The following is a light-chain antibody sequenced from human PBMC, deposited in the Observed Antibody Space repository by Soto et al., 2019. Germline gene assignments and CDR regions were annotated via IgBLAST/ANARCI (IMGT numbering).Light chain of an antibody. V-gene: IGLV7-46*01. J-gene: IGLJ3*02. CDR2: DTS. CDR3: LLSYSGGGFWV. Sequence: QAVVTQEPSLTVSTGGTVTLTCGSSTGAVTSGHYPYWFQQKPGQAPRTLIYDTSNKHSWTPARFSGSLLGGKAALTLSGAQPEDEAEYYCLLSYSGGGFWVFGGGTKLTVL. CDR1: TGAVTSGHY.